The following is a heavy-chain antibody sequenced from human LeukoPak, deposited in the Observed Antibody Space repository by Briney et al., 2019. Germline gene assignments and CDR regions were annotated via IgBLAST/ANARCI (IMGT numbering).Heavy chain of an antibody. V-gene: IGHV3-30-3*01. CDR1: GFTFSSYA. D-gene: IGHD6-13*01. CDR3: ARVRSSWYWVDY. CDR2: ISYDGSNK. J-gene: IGHJ4*02. Sequence: PGGSLRLSCAASGFTFSSYAMHWVRQAPGKGLEWVAVISYDGSNKYYADSVKGRFTISRDNSKNTLYLQMNSPRAEDTAVYYCARVRSSWYWVDYWGQGTLVTVSS.